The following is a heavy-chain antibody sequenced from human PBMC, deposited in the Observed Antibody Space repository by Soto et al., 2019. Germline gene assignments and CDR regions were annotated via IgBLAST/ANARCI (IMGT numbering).Heavy chain of an antibody. J-gene: IGHJ4*02. CDR2: IYNSGGS. Sequence: PSETLSLTCSVSGASVRSGDYYWSCIRQAPGKGLEWIGYIYNSGGSYYNPSLKGRLTISIDTSKNQFSLKLNSVTAADTAIYYRVGTGTTDDYWGRGTLVTVSS. V-gene: IGHV4-30-4*01. CDR1: GASVRSGDYY. CDR3: VGTGTTDDY. D-gene: IGHD4-17*01.